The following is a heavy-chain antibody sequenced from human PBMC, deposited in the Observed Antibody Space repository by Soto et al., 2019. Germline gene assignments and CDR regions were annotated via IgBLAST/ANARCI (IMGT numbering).Heavy chain of an antibody. CDR2: IYYSGST. CDR3: ARWSSGFSWQAGSSFDY. CDR1: GCSISSYY. Sequence: PSETLSLTCTVSGCSISSYYWSWIRQPPGKGLEWIGYIYYSGSTNYNPSLKSRVTISVDTSKNQFSLKLSSVTAADTAVYYCARWSSGFSWQAGSSFDYWGQGTLVTVSS. D-gene: IGHD6-19*01. V-gene: IGHV4-59*08. J-gene: IGHJ4*02.